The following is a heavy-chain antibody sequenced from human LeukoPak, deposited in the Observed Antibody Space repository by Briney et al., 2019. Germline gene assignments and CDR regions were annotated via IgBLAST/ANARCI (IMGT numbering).Heavy chain of an antibody. D-gene: IGHD5-24*01. CDR2: IKQDGSEK. Sequence: GETLTLSCAASGFTFSSYWMSWVRQAPGKGLEWVANIKQDGSEKYYVDSVKGRFTISRDNAENSLYLQMNSLRAEDTAVYYCARERGWPLHYFDYWGQGTLVTVSS. V-gene: IGHV3-7*04. CDR1: GFTFSSYW. CDR3: ARERGWPLHYFDY. J-gene: IGHJ4*02.